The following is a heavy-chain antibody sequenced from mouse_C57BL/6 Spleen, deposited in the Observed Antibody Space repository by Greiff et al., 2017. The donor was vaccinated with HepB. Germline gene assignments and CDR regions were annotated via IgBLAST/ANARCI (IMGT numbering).Heavy chain of an antibody. Sequence: QVQLQQSGAELARPGASVKLSCKASGYTFTSYGISWVKQRTGQGLEWIGEIYPRSGNTYYNEKFKGKATLTADKSSSTAYMELRSLTSEDSAVYFCASLVTTVVGYWYFDVWGTGTTVTVSS. CDR2: IYPRSGNT. J-gene: IGHJ1*03. D-gene: IGHD1-1*01. CDR1: GYTFTSYG. CDR3: ASLVTTVVGYWYFDV. V-gene: IGHV1-81*01.